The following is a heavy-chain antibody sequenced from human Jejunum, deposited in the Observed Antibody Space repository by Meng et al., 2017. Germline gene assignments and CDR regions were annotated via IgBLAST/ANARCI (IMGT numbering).Heavy chain of an antibody. D-gene: IGHD6-13*01. CDR1: GASISDRNW. J-gene: IGHJ5*02. CDR2: IYHTGTP. Sequence: GPGVATPSGTFSLTRSFSGASISDRNWWSWVRQPPGKGLEWIGEIYHTGTPNYNPSLKSRVTMSLDKSKNQFSLELTSVTAADTAVYYCARDLLGPAIAATGWFDPWGQGTLVTVSS. V-gene: IGHV4-4*02. CDR3: ARDLLGPAIAATGWFDP.